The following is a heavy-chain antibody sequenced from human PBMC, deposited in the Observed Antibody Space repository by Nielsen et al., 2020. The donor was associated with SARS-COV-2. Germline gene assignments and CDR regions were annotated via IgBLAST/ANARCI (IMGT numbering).Heavy chain of an antibody. V-gene: IGHV5-51*01. Sequence: GESLKISCKGSGYSFTSYWIGWVRQMPGKGLEWMGIIYPSDSDTRYSPSFQGQVTISVDKSISTAYLQWNSLKASDTAMYYCARRSGSYFTWHFDLWGRGTLVTVSS. CDR3: ARRSGSYFTWHFDL. D-gene: IGHD1-26*01. CDR1: GYSFTSYW. CDR2: IYPSDSDT. J-gene: IGHJ2*01.